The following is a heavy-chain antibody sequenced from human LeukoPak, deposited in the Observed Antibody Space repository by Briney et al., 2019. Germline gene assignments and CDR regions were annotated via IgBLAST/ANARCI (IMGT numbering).Heavy chain of an antibody. D-gene: IGHD6-19*01. CDR3: ARAGPRGGAVAGTGYFQH. CDR2: ISPNSGGT. Sequence: ASVKVSCKASGYTFTDYYMHWVRQAPGQGLEWMGWISPNSGGTNYAQKFQGRVTMTRDTSISTAYMDLSSLRSDDTAVYYCARAGPRGGAVAGTGYFQHWGQGTLVTPSS. CDR1: GYTFTDYY. J-gene: IGHJ1*01. V-gene: IGHV1-2*02.